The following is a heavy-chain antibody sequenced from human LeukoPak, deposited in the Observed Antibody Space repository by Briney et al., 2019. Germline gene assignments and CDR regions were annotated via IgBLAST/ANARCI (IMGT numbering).Heavy chain of an antibody. V-gene: IGHV3-23*01. D-gene: IGHD4-17*01. CDR3: GRDPNGDYIGAFEF. CDR1: GFSLSNYA. J-gene: IGHJ3*01. CDR2: IRGPGSGP. Sequence: GGSLRLSCVVSGFSLSNYAMSWVRQAPGKGLEWVSSIRGPGSGPSYADSVKGRFTVSRDNSKNTLYLQMDGLRAEDTAVYYCGRDPNGDYIGAFEFWGQGTLVTVSS.